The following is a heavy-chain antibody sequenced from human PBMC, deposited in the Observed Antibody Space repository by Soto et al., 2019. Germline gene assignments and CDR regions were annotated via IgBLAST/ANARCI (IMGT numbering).Heavy chain of an antibody. V-gene: IGHV5-51*01. CDR2: IYPSDSDT. CDR3: ERGGVSTSTFDY. J-gene: IGHJ4*02. Sequence: GESLKISCKGSGYNFAGYWIAWVRQMPGKGLELMGIIYPSDSDTRYRPSFQGQVTISADKSISSAYLQWSSLRASDTAMYYCERGGVSTSTFDYWGQRTPVTVSS. CDR1: GYNFAGYW. D-gene: IGHD3-3*01.